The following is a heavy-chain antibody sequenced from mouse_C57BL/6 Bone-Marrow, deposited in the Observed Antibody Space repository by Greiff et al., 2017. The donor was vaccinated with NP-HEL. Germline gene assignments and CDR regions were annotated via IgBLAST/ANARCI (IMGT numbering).Heavy chain of an antibody. CDR1: GYTFTSYW. D-gene: IGHD4-1*01. V-gene: IGHV1-55*01. Sequence: VQLQQPGAELVKPGASVKMSCKASGYTFTSYWITWVKQRPGQGLEWIGDIYPGSGSTNYNEKFKSKATLTVDTSSSTAYMQLSSLTSEDSAVYYCARGDWSWSWFAYWGQGTLVTVSA. J-gene: IGHJ3*01. CDR3: ARGDWSWSWFAY. CDR2: IYPGSGST.